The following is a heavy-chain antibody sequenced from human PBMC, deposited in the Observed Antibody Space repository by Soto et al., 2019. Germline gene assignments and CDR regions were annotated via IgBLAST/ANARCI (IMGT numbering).Heavy chain of an antibody. J-gene: IGHJ4*02. D-gene: IGHD5-12*01. CDR1: GFTFSSYG. CDR3: AKDGSPGVEMATITLDY. CDR2: ISYDGSNK. Sequence: PGGSLRISCAASGFTFSSYGMHWVRQAPGKGLEWVAVISYDGSNKYYADSVKGRFTISRDNSKNTLYLQMNSLRAEDTAVYYCAKDGSPGVEMATITLDYWGQGTLVTVSS. V-gene: IGHV3-30*18.